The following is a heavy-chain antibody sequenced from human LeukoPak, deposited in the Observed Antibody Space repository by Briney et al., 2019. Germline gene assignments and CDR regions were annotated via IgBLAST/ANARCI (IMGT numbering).Heavy chain of an antibody. CDR2: ISSSSSYI. CDR3: ARPGGYCSSTSCPAGAFDI. CDR1: AFTSSSYN. D-gene: IGHD2-2*03. Sequence: GGSLRLSCAASAFTSSSYNMNWVRQAPGKGLEWVSSISSSSSYIYYADSVTGRFTIPRDNAKNTLYLQMNSRRAEDTAVYYCARPGGYCSSTSCPAGAFDIWGQGTMVTVSS. V-gene: IGHV3-21*01. J-gene: IGHJ3*02.